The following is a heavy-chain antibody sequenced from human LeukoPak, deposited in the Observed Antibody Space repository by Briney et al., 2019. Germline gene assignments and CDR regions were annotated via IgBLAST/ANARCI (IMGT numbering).Heavy chain of an antibody. CDR1: GYTFTGYY. J-gene: IGHJ4*02. CDR2: INPNSGGT. Sequence: ASVKVSCKASGYTFTGYYMHWVRQAPGQGLEWMGWINPNSGGTNYAQKFQGRVTISVDTSKNQFSLKLSSVTAADTAVYYCARGTMYCSSTSCPKPLFDYWGQGTLVTVSS. D-gene: IGHD2-2*01. CDR3: ARGTMYCSSTSCPKPLFDY. V-gene: IGHV1-2*02.